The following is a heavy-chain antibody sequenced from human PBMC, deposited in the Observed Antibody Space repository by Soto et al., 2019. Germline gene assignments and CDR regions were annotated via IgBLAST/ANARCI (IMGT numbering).Heavy chain of an antibody. CDR2: IWFDGTSR. D-gene: IGHD6-19*01. J-gene: IGHJ4*02. CDR3: ARDSSSAWSLDY. CDR1: GFTFSKYG. V-gene: IGHV3-33*01. Sequence: QVQLVESGGGVVQPGRSLRLSCAASGFTFSKYGMHWVRQAPGRGLEWVSVIWFDGTSRYYADSVKGRFTISRDNSKNTLYLKMNSLRAEDTAVYYCARDSSSAWSLDYWGQGTLFTVSS.